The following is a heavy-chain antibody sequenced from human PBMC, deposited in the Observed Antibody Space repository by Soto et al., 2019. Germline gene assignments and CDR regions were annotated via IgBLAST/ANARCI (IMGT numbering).Heavy chain of an antibody. CDR2: ISPHNGNT. V-gene: IGHV1-18*01. CDR3: ARDTGNSFDY. Sequence: HVQLVQSGGELKKPGASVKVSCNTSGYTFNTYFITWVRQAPGQGLEWMGWISPHNGNTNYAEKFQGRGTTTADTITKTAYMELRNLRIDDTAVYYCARDTGNSFDYWGQGTPVTVSS. CDR1: GYTFNTYF. J-gene: IGHJ4*02.